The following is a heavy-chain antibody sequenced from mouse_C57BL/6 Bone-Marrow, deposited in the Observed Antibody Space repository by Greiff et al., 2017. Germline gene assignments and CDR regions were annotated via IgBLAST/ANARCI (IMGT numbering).Heavy chain of an antibody. CDR3: ARPYYSNYWYFDV. V-gene: IGHV1-55*01. J-gene: IGHJ1*03. CDR1: GYTFTSYW. CDR2: IYPGSGSI. Sequence: QVQLQQPGAELVKPGASVKMSCKASGYTFTSYWITWVKQRPGQGLEWIGDIYPGSGSINYNEKFKSKATLTVDTSSSIAYMQLSSLTSEDSAVYYCARPYYSNYWYFDVWGTGTTVTVSS. D-gene: IGHD2-5*01.